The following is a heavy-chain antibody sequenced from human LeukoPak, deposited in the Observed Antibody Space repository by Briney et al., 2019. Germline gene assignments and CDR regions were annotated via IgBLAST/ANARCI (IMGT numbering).Heavy chain of an antibody. V-gene: IGHV4-59*12. CDR2: IYYSGST. Sequence: SETLSLTCTVSGGSISSYYWSWIRQPPGKGLEWIGYIYYSGSTNYNPSLKSRVTISVDTSKNQFSLKLSSVTAADTAVYYCARLSSYDILTGLGPAFDPWGQGTLVTVSS. CDR3: ARLSSYDILTGLGPAFDP. J-gene: IGHJ5*02. D-gene: IGHD3-9*01. CDR1: GGSISSYY.